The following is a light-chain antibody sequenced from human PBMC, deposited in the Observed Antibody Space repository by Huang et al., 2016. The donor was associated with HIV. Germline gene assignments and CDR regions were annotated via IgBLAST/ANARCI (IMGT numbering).Light chain of an antibody. CDR2: DAS. V-gene: IGKV1-33*01. Sequence: DIQMTKSPSSLSASVGDRVTITCQASQDITNFLNWYQEKPGKAPKLLIYDASNLETGVPSKFSGGGSGTYFTLTISSLQPEDFATYYCQQYNNLPYTFGQGTKLEIK. CDR3: QQYNNLPYT. CDR1: QDITNF. J-gene: IGKJ2*01.